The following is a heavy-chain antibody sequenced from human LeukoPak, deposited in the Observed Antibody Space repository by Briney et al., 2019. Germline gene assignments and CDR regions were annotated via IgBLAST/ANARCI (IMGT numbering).Heavy chain of an antibody. CDR2: IKQDGSEE. V-gene: IGHV3-7*01. CDR1: GFTFSDYW. Sequence: GGSLRLSCATSGFTFSDYWMSWVRQTPGKGLEWVANIKQDGSEEYYVDSMEGRFTVSRDNAKNSLSLQMNSLKADDTAVYYCARNSGWSVDYWGQGALVTVSS. D-gene: IGHD6-19*01. J-gene: IGHJ4*02. CDR3: ARNSGWSVDY.